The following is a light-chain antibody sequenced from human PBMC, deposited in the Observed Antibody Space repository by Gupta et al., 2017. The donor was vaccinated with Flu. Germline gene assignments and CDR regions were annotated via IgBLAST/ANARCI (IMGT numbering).Light chain of an antibody. J-gene: IGKJ1*01. V-gene: IGKV3-20*01. CDR1: QCVNSDY. CDR3: QQYGGLPRT. CDR2: QAS. Sequence: ESATLYCRASQCVNSDYLAWYQQRPGQPPRLLVYQASNRATGIPARFSGRGSGTDFTLTISRLEAEDFAVYYCQQYGGLPRTFGQGTKVEIK.